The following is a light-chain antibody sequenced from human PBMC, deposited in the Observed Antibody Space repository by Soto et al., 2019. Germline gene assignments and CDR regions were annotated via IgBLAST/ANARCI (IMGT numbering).Light chain of an antibody. Sequence: EIVLTQSPATLSLSPGERVTLSCRASQSVDINLAWYQQKPGQAPRLLIYGASTRATGIPARFSGSGSATDFTLTISSLEPEDFAVYYCQQRSNWPPITFGQGTRLEI. J-gene: IGKJ5*01. CDR1: QSVDIN. V-gene: IGKV3-11*01. CDR3: QQRSNWPPIT. CDR2: GAS.